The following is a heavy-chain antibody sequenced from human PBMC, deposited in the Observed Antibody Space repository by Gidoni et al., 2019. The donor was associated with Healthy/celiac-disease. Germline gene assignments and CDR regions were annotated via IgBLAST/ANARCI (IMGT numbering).Heavy chain of an antibody. V-gene: IGHV3-23*01. Sequence: EVQLLESGGGLVQPGGSLRLSCAASGFTFSRYAMSWVRQAPGKGLGWVSAISGSGGSTYYADSVKGRFTISRDNSKNTLYLQMNSLRAEDTAVYYCAKDFMGGYRGYYYGMDVWGQGTTVTVSS. CDR2: ISGSGGST. D-gene: IGHD3-16*01. J-gene: IGHJ6*02. CDR1: GFTFSRYA. CDR3: AKDFMGGYRGYYYGMDV.